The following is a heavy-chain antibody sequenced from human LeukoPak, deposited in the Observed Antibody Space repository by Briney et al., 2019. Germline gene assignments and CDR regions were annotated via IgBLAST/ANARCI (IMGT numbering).Heavy chain of an antibody. Sequence: SETLSLTCAVSGGSISSGGYSWSWIRQPPGKGLEWIGYIYHSGSTYYNPSLKSRVTISVDRSKNQFSLKLSSVTAADTAVYYFARGVGGYSGYDLYYFDYWGQGTLVTVSS. CDR2: IYHSGST. D-gene: IGHD5-12*01. J-gene: IGHJ4*02. V-gene: IGHV4-30-2*01. CDR1: GGSISSGGYS. CDR3: ARGVGGYSGYDLYYFDY.